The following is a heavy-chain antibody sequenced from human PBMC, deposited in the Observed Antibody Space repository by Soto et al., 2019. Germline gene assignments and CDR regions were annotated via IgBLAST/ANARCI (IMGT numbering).Heavy chain of an antibody. J-gene: IGHJ1*01. CDR1: GGTFSGYA. D-gene: IGHD1-20*01. V-gene: IGHV1-69*01. Sequence: QAHLMQSGAAVKQPGSSVKVSCKASGGTFSGYAISWVRQRPGRGLAWLGGIIPILGITSYAEKFQGRLTPAANESTGTAFMALRRRISEDTAVYDGARDPRSITGTTSSEDFQDWGPGTRGSV. CDR3: ARDPRSITGTTSSEDFQD. CDR2: IIPILGIT.